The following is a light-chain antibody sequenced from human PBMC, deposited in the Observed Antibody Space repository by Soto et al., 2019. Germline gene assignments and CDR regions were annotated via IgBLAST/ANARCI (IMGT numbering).Light chain of an antibody. CDR1: QSVSSSY. Sequence: DIVLPQSPGTLSLSPGERPALSCRASQSVSSSYSAWYQQKRGRAPRLLIYGASNRATGIPDRFSGSGSGTDFTLTISRLEPEDFAVYYCQQYDSTVTFGGGTKVDI. J-gene: IGKJ4*01. CDR2: GAS. V-gene: IGKV3-20*01. CDR3: QQYDSTVT.